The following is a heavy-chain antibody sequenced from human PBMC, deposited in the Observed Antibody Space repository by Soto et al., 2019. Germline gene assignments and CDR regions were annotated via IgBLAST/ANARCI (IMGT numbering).Heavy chain of an antibody. CDR3: AKDRRASYYDSSGYNS. J-gene: IGHJ4*02. CDR1: GFTFSSYA. CDR2: ISGSGGST. Sequence: GGSLRISCAASGFTFSSYAMSWVRQAPGKGLEWVSAISGSGGSTYYADSMKGRFTISRDNSKNTLYLQMNSLRAEGTAVYYCAKDRRASYYDSSGYNSWGQGTLVTVSS. V-gene: IGHV3-23*01. D-gene: IGHD3-22*01.